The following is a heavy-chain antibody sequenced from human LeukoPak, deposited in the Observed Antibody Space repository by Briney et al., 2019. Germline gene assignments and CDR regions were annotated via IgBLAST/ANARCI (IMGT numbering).Heavy chain of an antibody. D-gene: IGHD5-18*01. CDR2: IKKDGSER. J-gene: IGHJ4*02. Sequence: GGSLRLSCAASGFPFSIYWMSWVPQAPWKGRECVANIKKDGSERYYVDSVKGRFTISRDNAKTSLYMQMNRLRAEDTAVYYCARDLSGVTGYTYGRGIDYWGQGTLVTVSS. V-gene: IGHV3-7*01. CDR1: GFPFSIYW. CDR3: ARDLSGVTGYTYGRGIDY.